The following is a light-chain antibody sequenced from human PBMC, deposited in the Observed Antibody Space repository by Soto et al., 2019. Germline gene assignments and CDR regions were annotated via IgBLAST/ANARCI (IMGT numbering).Light chain of an antibody. CDR3: QQSYTTPYS. CDR1: QSIRSY. Sequence: DIQMTQSPSSLSASVGDRVTITCRASQSIRSYLNWYQQKPGKAPNLLIYVASSLQTGVPSRFSGSGSGTEFTLTISSVKPDDFATYYCQQSYTTPYSFGQGTKLEI. CDR2: VAS. J-gene: IGKJ2*03. V-gene: IGKV1-39*01.